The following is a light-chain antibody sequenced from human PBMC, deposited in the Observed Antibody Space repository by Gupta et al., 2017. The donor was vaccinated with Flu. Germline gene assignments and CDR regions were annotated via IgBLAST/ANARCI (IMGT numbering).Light chain of an antibody. J-gene: IGKJ1*01. CDR1: QSIDNW. V-gene: IGKV1-5*03. CDR2: KAS. CDR3: QQYNTYPWT. Sequence: DIQMTQSPATLSASVGDRVTITCRASQSIDNWLAWYQQRPGKAPNLVIYKASSVETGVPSRFSGSGSGTEFTLTIISLQPDDFATYYCQQYNTYPWTFGQGTKLEI.